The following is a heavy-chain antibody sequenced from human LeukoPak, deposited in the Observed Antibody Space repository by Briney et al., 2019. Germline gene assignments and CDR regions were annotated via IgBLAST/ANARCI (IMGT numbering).Heavy chain of an antibody. CDR3: ARDRFVGTPASFDI. CDR2: IYTSGST. D-gene: IGHD3-10*01. CDR1: GGSISSYY. V-gene: IGHV4-4*07. Sequence: PSETLSLTCTVSGGSISSYYWSWIRQPAGKGLEWIGRIYTSGSTNYNPSLKSRVTMSVDTSKNQFSLKLSSVTAADTAVYYRARDRFVGTPASFDIWGQGTTVTVSS. J-gene: IGHJ3*02.